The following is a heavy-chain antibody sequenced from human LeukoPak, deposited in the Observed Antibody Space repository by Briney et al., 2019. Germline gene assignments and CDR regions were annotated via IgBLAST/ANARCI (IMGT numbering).Heavy chain of an antibody. CDR3: ARYPHYCSSTSCYRDAFDI. CDR2: INPNSGGT. D-gene: IGHD2-2*02. CDR1: GYTFTGYY. J-gene: IGHJ3*02. Sequence: AASVKVSCKASGYTFTGYYMHWVRQAPGQGLEWMGWINPNSGGTNYAQKFQGRVTMTRDTSISTAYMELSRLRSDDTAVYYCARYPHYCSSTSCYRDAFDIWGQGTMVTVSS. V-gene: IGHV1-2*02.